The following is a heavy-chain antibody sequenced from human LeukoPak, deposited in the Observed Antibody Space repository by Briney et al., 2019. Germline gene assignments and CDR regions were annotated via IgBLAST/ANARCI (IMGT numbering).Heavy chain of an antibody. CDR3: ARSQRSSLIDY. J-gene: IGHJ4*02. V-gene: IGHV3-33*01. D-gene: IGHD6-13*01. Sequence: GGSLRLSCAASGFSLSAYGVHYVRQAPGKGLEWVAVIWYDGTSKDYADSVKGRFTFSRDNSKNTLYLQMNSLTVEDTAVYYCARSQRSSLIDYWGQGTLVTVSS. CDR2: IWYDGTSK. CDR1: GFSLSAYG.